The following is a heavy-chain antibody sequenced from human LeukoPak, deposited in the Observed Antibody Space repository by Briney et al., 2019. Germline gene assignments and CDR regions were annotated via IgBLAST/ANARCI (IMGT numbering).Heavy chain of an antibody. CDR1: GFSFRDYT. CDR2: ISANGDKT. D-gene: IGHD3-22*01. Sequence: QPGGSLRLSCAASGFSFRDYTMSWVRQAPRKGLEWISAISANGDKTYFADSVKGRFTISRANSKGTLYLQMNSLRAEDTALYYCARDFYDSTGYYYDYWGQGTLVTVSS. J-gene: IGHJ4*02. CDR3: ARDFYDSTGYYYDY. V-gene: IGHV3-23*01.